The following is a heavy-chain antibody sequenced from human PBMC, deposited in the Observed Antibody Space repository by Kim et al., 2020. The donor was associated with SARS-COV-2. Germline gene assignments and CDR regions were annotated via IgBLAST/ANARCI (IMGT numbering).Heavy chain of an antibody. D-gene: IGHD5-12*01. V-gene: IGHV3-23*01. CDR2: ISGSGGST. CDR1: GFTFSSYA. Sequence: GGSLRLSCAASGFTFSSYAMSWVRQAPGKGLEWVSAISGSGGSTYYADSVKGRFTISRDNSKNTLYLQMNSLRAEDTAVYYCAKDHRGDGYNLYYVDYWGRGTLVTVSS. CDR3: AKDHRGDGYNLYYVDY. J-gene: IGHJ4*02.